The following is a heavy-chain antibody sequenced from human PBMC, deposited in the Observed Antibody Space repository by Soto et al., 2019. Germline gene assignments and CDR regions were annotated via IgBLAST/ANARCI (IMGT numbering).Heavy chain of an antibody. J-gene: IGHJ5*02. CDR2: ISSNGGST. V-gene: IGHV3-64D*06. D-gene: IGHD6-13*01. CDR3: VKEDVYSSRPST. Sequence: PGGSLRLSCSASGFTFSSYAMHWVRQAPGKGLEYVSAISSNGGSTYYADSVKGRFTISRDNSKNTLYLQMSSLRAEDTAVYHCVKEDVYSSRPSTWGQGTLVTVSS. CDR1: GFTFSSYA.